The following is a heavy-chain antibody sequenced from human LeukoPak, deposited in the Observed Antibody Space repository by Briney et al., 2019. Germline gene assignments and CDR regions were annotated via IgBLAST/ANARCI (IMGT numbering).Heavy chain of an antibody. Sequence: PSETLSLTCAVYGGSFSGYYWRWIRQPPGKGLEWIGEINHSGSTNYNPSLKSRVTISVDTSKNQFSLKLSSVTAADTAVYYCARYEIPLTTVTYNWFDPWGQGTLVTVSS. J-gene: IGHJ5*02. CDR1: GGSFSGYY. D-gene: IGHD4-11*01. CDR3: ARYEIPLTTVTYNWFDP. CDR2: INHSGST. V-gene: IGHV4-34*01.